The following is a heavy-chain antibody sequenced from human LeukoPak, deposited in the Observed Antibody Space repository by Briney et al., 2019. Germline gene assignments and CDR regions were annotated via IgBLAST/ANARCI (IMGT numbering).Heavy chain of an antibody. D-gene: IGHD2-8*01. CDR1: GFTFSSYA. CDR2: ISGSGGST. Sequence: GGSLRLSCAASGFTFSSYAMSWVRQAPGKGLERVSAISGSGGSTYYADSVKGWFTISRDNSKNTLYLQMNSLRAEDTAVYYCAKDGGPNIVLMVYAPYYFDYWGQGTLVTVSS. J-gene: IGHJ4*02. CDR3: AKDGGPNIVLMVYAPYYFDY. V-gene: IGHV3-23*01.